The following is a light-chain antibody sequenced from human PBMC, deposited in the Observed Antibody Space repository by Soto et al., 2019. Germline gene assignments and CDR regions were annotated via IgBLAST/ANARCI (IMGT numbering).Light chain of an antibody. J-gene: IGKJ2*01. V-gene: IGKV3-20*01. CDR3: QQYNNAGDT. Sequence: ESVLTQSPGTLSLSPGERATLSCTASQSLDSRFLAWYQQKPGQAPRLLISGASSRAAGIPDRFSGSGSGTDFTLTISRLEPEDFAVYYCQQYNNAGDTFGQGTKLEIK. CDR1: QSLDSRF. CDR2: GAS.